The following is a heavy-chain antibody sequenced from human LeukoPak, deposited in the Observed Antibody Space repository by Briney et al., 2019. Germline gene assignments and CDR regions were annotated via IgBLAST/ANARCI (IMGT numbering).Heavy chain of an antibody. J-gene: IGHJ6*02. Sequence: PGGSLRLSCAASGFTVSSNYMSWVRQAPGKGLEWVSVIYSGGSTYYADSVKGRFTISRDNSKNTLYLQMNSLRAEDTAVYYCARFVSFYGMDVWGQGTTVTVSS. CDR1: GFTVSSNY. V-gene: IGHV3-66*01. CDR3: ARFVSFYGMDV. CDR2: IYSGGST.